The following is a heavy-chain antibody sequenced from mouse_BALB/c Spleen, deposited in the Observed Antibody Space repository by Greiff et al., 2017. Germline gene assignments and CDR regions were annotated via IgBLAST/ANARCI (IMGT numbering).Heavy chain of an antibody. CDR3: ARGSGGYYFDY. V-gene: IGHV3-6*02. CDR1: GYSITSGYY. J-gene: IGHJ2*01. CDR2: ISYDGSN. Sequence: ESGPGLVKPSQSLSLTCSVTGYSITSGYYWSWIRQFPGNKLEWMGYISYDGSNNYNQSLKNRISITRDTSKNPFFLKLNSVTTEDTATYYCARGSGGYYFDYWGQGTTLTVSS. D-gene: IGHD6-1*01.